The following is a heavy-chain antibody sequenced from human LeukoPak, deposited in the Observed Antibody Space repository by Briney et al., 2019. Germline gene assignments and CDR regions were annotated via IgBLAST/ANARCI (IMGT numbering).Heavy chain of an antibody. CDR3: ARDATSGWTDY. Sequence: GGSVPLFHAPSGLTFIMYWMSWVRQAAGRGLEWVANIKQDGREKQYVNSVTSRFTISRDNAKNSLYLQMNSLRAEDTAVYCCARDATSGWTDYWGQGTLVTVPS. J-gene: IGHJ4*02. V-gene: IGHV3-7*01. D-gene: IGHD6-19*01. CDR1: GLTFIMYW. CDR2: IKQDGREK.